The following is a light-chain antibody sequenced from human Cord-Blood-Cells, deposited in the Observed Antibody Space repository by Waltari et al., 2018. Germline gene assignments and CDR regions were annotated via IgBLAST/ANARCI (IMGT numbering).Light chain of an antibody. J-gene: IGLJ1*01. CDR2: EVS. CDR1: SSDVGSYNR. V-gene: IGLV2-18*02. CDR3: SSYTSSSTFV. Sequence: QSALTQPPSVSGSPGQSVTISCTGTSSDVGSYNRVSWYQQPPGTAPKLMIYEVSKQPSGVPDRFSGSKSGNTASLTISGLQAEDEADYYCSSYTSSSTFVFGTGTKVTVL.